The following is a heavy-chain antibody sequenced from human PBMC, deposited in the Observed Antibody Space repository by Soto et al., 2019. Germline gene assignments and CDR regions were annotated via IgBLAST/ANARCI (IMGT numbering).Heavy chain of an antibody. D-gene: IGHD3-22*01. CDR3: AREWHDSSGYYQYYFDY. CDR1: GYTFPLYP. CDR2: ISAYNGNT. Sequence: ASVNASSKGSGYTFPLYPMHWLRRAAPQRLEWMGWISAYNGNTNYAQKLQGRVTMTTDTSTSTAYMELRSLRSDDTAVYYCAREWHDSSGYYQYYFDYWGQGTLVTVSS. J-gene: IGHJ4*02. V-gene: IGHV1-18*01.